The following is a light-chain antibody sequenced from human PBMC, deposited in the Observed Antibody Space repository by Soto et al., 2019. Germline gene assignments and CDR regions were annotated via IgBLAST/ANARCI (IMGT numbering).Light chain of an antibody. CDR1: SSNIGARYD. CDR3: QSYDNSLSGYV. J-gene: IGLJ1*01. Sequence: QLVLTQPPSVSGAPGQRVTISCTGSSSNIGARYDVHWYQQLPGTAPKLLIYTNSNRPSGVPDRFSGSKSGTSASLAITGLHAEDEVDYYCQSYDNSLSGYVFGTGTKVTVL. V-gene: IGLV1-40*01. CDR2: TNS.